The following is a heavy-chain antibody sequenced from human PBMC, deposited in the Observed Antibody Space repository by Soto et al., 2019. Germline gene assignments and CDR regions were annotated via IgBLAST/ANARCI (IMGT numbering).Heavy chain of an antibody. CDR3: VKNSGWFNT. CDR2: IDGSGGIT. D-gene: IGHD3-10*01. CDR1: GFTFGTTD. V-gene: IGHV3-23*01. J-gene: IGHJ5*02. Sequence: QLLQSGGGLVQPGGSLTLSCAASGFTFGTTDMSWVRQAPGEGLEWVSTIDGSGGITYYADSVKGRFTISRDNSRNTVYLQMNSLRGDGPALYYCVKNSGWFNTWGQGALVTVSS.